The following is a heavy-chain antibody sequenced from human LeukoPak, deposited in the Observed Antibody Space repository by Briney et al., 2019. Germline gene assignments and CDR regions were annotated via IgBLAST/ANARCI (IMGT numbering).Heavy chain of an antibody. CDR2: MHTSGST. D-gene: IGHD5-18*01. CDR1: GGSISSYY. Sequence: SETLSLTCTVSGGSISSYYWNWIRQPAGKGLEWIGRMHTSGSTNYNPSLKSRLTMSVDTSKNQFSLKMRSVTAADTAVYYCARDDGYSYGPKLDYWGQGTLVTVSS. CDR3: ARDDGYSYGPKLDY. V-gene: IGHV4-4*07. J-gene: IGHJ4*02.